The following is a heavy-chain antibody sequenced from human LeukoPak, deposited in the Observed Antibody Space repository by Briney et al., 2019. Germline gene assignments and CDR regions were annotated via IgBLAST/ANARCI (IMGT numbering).Heavy chain of an antibody. CDR2: IHTSGNT. D-gene: IGHD3-10*01. CDR3: ARQLYVSGSYYAPMDV. Sequence: SQTLSLTCTVSGGSISSGNYCWSWIRQPAGKGLEWIGHIHTSGNTNYNPSLKSRVTISVDTSKNQFSLKLSSVTAADTALYFCARQLYVSGSYYAPMDVWGKGTTVTISS. CDR1: GGSISSGNYC. V-gene: IGHV4-61*09. J-gene: IGHJ6*03.